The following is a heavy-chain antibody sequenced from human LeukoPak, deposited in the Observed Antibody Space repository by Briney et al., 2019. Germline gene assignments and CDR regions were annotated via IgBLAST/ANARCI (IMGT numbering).Heavy chain of an antibody. CDR2: INPSGGST. CDR1: GYTFTYYY. V-gene: IGHV1-46*01. Sequence: ASGKVSCKASGYTFTYYYIHWVRQAPGQGLEWMGIINPSGGSTSYAQKFQGSVTMTRDTSTSTVYMELSSLISADTAVYYCARDLVSGGGSDGGQGSLVTVSS. J-gene: IGHJ4*02. D-gene: IGHD3-9*01. CDR3: ARDLVSGGGSD.